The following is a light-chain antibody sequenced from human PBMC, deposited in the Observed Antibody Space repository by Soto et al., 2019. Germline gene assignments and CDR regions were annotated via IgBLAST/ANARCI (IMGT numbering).Light chain of an antibody. V-gene: IGKV3-15*01. CDR2: SAS. Sequence: EVVMTQSRSTLSVFPGERVTLSCRASQSVSSGLAWYQQKLGQAPRLLIYSASTRATGIPARFSGSGSGTEFTLTISSLESEDFAVYYCQQYINGYTFGQGTKLEIK. CDR3: QQYINGYT. J-gene: IGKJ2*01. CDR1: QSVSSG.